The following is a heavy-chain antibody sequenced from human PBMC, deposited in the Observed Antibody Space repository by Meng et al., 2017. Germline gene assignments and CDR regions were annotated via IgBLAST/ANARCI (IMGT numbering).Heavy chain of an antibody. J-gene: IGHJ6*02. D-gene: IGHD6-19*01. V-gene: IGHV6-1*01. CDR3: ARDMGIAVAGWDYGMDV. Sequence: SETLSLTCAISGDSVSSNSAAWNWIRQSPSRGLEWLGRTYYRSKWYNDYAVSVKSRITINPDTSKNQFSLQLNSVTPEDTAVYYCARDMGIAVAGWDYGMDVWGQGTTVTVSS. CDR2: TYYRSKWYN. CDR1: GDSVSSNSAA.